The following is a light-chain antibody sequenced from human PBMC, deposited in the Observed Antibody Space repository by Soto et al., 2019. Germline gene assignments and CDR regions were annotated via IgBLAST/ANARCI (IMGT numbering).Light chain of an antibody. V-gene: IGKV3-15*01. CDR1: QSISSN. Sequence: EIVMTQSPATLSVSPGERATLSCRASQSISSNLAWYQQKPGQAPRLLIHGVSTRATGIPARFSGSWSGTEFTLTISSLQSEDFALYYCQQYNNWPLTFGAGTKVEI. CDR2: GVS. J-gene: IGKJ4*01. CDR3: QQYNNWPLT.